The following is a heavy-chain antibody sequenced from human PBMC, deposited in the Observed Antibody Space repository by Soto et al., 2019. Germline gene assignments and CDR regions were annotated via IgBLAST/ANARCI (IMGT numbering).Heavy chain of an antibody. CDR2: ICSDGRT. CDR1: GFTVSGNY. CDR3: ANAGDFYVFVTGYYPTGHYCDS. Sequence: QSGGSLRLSCGASGFTVSGNYMSWVRQAPGKGLEWVSVICSDGRTFYADSVKGRFTISRDNSKNMVYLQMNSLRADDTAVYYCANAGDFYVFVTGYYPTGHYCDSWGQGTPVTVS. J-gene: IGHJ4*02. D-gene: IGHD3-9*01. V-gene: IGHV3-53*01.